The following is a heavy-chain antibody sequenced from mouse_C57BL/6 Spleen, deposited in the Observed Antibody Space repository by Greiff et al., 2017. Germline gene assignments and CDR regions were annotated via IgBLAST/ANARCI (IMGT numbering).Heavy chain of an antibody. CDR3: ARRGSTSDYGGYYFDY. D-gene: IGHD2-4*01. CDR2: IYPGDGDT. Sequence: VQLQESGAELVMPGASVTISCKASGYAFSSYWMNWVKQRPGQGLEWIGQIYPGDGDTNYNGKFKGKATLTADKSSSTAYMQLSSLPSEDSAVYFGARRGSTSDYGGYYFDYWGQGTTLTVSS. J-gene: IGHJ2*01. CDR1: GYAFSSYW. V-gene: IGHV1-80*01.